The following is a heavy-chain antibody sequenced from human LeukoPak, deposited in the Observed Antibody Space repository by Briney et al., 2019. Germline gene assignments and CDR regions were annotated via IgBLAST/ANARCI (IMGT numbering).Heavy chain of an antibody. J-gene: IGHJ4*02. Sequence: GGSLRLSCAASGFTFSSYWMSWVRQAPGKGLEWVANIKKDGSEKYYVDSVKGRFTISRDNAKTSLYLQMNSLRAEDTALYYCAKGQEWELTVYYFDYWGQGTLVTVSS. D-gene: IGHD1-26*01. CDR1: GFTFSSYW. CDR3: AKGQEWELTVYYFDY. V-gene: IGHV3-7*03. CDR2: IKKDGSEK.